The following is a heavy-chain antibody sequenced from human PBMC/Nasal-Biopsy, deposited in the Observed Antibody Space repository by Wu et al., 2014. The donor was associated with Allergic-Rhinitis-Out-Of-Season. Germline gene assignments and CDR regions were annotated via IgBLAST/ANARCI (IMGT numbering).Heavy chain of an antibody. V-gene: IGHV3-21*05. J-gene: IGHJ2*01. Sequence: LRLSCAASDFTFSRFSMNWVRQAPGKGLEWLSYISSNSSDIYYADSVKGRFTISRDNAENTLYLQMNSLRAEDTAVYYCASHRGADGSGFYWYFDLWGRGTRVTVSS. CDR3: ASHRGADGSGFYWYFDL. CDR2: ISSNSSDI. D-gene: IGHD3-3*01. CDR1: DFTFSRFS.